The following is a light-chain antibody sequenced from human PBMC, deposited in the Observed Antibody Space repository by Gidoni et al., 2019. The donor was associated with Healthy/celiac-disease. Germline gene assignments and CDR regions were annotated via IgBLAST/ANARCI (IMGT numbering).Light chain of an antibody. Sequence: IVITHSPSTLSVSPGERSTLSCRASQSVNSNLAWYQQKPGQAPRLLIYGASTMATGIPARLSGSGSGTEFTLTISSLQSEDFAVYYSQQYNNWPPYTFGQGTKLEIK. J-gene: IGKJ2*01. CDR3: QQYNNWPPYT. CDR1: QSVNSN. CDR2: GAS. V-gene: IGKV3-15*01.